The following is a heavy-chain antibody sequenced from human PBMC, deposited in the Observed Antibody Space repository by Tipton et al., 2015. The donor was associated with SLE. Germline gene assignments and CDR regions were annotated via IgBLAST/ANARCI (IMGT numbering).Heavy chain of an antibody. CDR2: IYYSGST. CDR1: GGSVSSGSYY. J-gene: IGHJ4*02. CDR3: ARSGSSGWYVGLFDY. D-gene: IGHD6-19*01. V-gene: IGHV4-61*01. Sequence: TLSLTCTVSGGSVSSGSYYWSWIRQPPGKGLEWIGYIYYSGSTNYNPSLKSRVTISVDTSKNQFSLQLNSVTPEDTAVYYCARSGSSGWYVGLFDYWGQGTLVTVSS.